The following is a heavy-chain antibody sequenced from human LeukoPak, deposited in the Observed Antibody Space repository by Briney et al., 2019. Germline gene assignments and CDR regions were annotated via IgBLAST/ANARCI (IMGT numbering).Heavy chain of an antibody. Sequence: PGGSLRLSCAASGFTFSSYWMSWVRQDLGMGLEWVANIKQDGSEKYYVDSVKGRFTISRDNAKNSLYLQMNSLRAEDTAVYYCARVSNWNYADYWGQGTLVTVSS. D-gene: IGHD1-7*01. CDR2: IKQDGSEK. CDR1: GFTFSSYW. V-gene: IGHV3-7*01. J-gene: IGHJ4*02. CDR3: ARVSNWNYADY.